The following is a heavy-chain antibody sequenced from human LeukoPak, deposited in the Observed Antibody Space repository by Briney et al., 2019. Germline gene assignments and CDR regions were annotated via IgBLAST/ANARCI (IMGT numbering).Heavy chain of an antibody. D-gene: IGHD4-23*01. Sequence: PGGSLRLSCAASGFTFSNYVTHWVRQAPGKGLEWVAVIWHDGSNKYYADSVKGRFTISRDNSKNTLYLQMNSLRAEDTAVYYCARDLGRSTVVGPYYWGQGTLVTVSS. J-gene: IGHJ4*02. CDR2: IWHDGSNK. CDR3: ARDLGRSTVVGPYY. CDR1: GFTFSNYV. V-gene: IGHV3-33*01.